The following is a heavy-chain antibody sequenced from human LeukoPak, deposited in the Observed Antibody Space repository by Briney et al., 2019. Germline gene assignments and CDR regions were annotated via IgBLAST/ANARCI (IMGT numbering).Heavy chain of an antibody. D-gene: IGHD1-26*01. V-gene: IGHV3-66*01. Sequence: PGGSLRFSCAASGFTVTVNSKYMTWVRQAPGKGLEWVSVIYSGGNTYYADSVKGRFTISRDDSKNTLYLQMNSLRAEDTAVYYCAKDQLWEQQSWVLDYWGQGTLVTASS. J-gene: IGHJ4*02. CDR2: IYSGGNT. CDR1: GFTVTVNSKY. CDR3: AKDQLWEQQSWVLDY.